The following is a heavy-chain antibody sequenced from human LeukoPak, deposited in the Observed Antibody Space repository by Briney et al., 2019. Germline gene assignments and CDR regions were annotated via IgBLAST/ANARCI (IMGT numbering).Heavy chain of an antibody. CDR3: ATVYYYGSGSLGSFDY. CDR2: CDPEDGET. Sequence: ASVKVSCKVSGYTLTELSMHWVRQAPGKGLEWMGGCDPEDGETIYAQKFQGRVTMTEDTSTDTAYMELSSLRSEDTAVYYCATVYYYGSGSLGSFDYWGQGTLVTVSS. V-gene: IGHV1-24*01. CDR1: GYTLTELS. J-gene: IGHJ4*02. D-gene: IGHD3-10*01.